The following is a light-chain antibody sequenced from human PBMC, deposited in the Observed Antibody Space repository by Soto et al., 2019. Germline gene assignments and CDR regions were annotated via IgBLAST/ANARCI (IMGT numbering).Light chain of an antibody. V-gene: IGLV2-14*03. CDR3: GSYASATLI. Sequence: QSALTQPASVSGSPGQSITISCTRTSSDIGAYDYVSWFQQYSGKAPTLIIYEVRFRPSGVSSRFSGSKSGNTASLTISGLQTEDEADYYCGSYASATLIFGGGTKLTVL. J-gene: IGLJ2*01. CDR2: EVR. CDR1: SSDIGAYDY.